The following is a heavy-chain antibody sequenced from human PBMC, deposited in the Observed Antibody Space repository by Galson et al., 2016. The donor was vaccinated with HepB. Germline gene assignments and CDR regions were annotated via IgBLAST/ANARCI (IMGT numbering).Heavy chain of an antibody. V-gene: IGHV3-23*01. J-gene: IGHJ6*03. CDR3: AKDWADGACWYMDV. Sequence: SLRLSCAASGFTFSTYAMNWVRQAPGKGLEWVSFIGGSGDSTYYADSVKGRFTVSRDTSKNTLHLQMNSLRAEDTALYYCAKDWADGACWYMDVWGKGTTVTVSS. D-gene: IGHD4/OR15-4a*01. CDR1: GFTFSTYA. CDR2: IGGSGDST.